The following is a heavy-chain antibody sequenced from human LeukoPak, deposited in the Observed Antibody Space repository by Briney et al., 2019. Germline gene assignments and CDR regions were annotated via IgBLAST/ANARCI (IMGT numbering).Heavy chain of an antibody. CDR1: GYTFTGYY. V-gene: IGHV1-2*02. CDR3: ARDYYYDSSGYYDY. D-gene: IGHD3-22*01. CDR2: INPNSGGT. Sequence: ASVKVSCEASGYTFTGYYMHWVRQAPGQGLEWMGWINPNSGGTNYAQKFQGRVTMTRDTSISTAYMELSRLRSDDTAVYYCARDYYYDSSGYYDYWGQGTLVTVSS. J-gene: IGHJ4*02.